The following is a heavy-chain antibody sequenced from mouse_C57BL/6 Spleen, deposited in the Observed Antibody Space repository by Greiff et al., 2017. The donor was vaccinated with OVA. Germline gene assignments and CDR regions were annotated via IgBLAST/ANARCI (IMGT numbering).Heavy chain of an antibody. J-gene: IGHJ1*03. CDR2: ISSGSSTI. Sequence: EVKVEESGGGLVKPGGSLKLSCAASGFTFSDYGMHWVRQAPEKGLEWVAYISSGSSTIYYADTVKGRFTISRDNAKNTLFLQMTSLRSEDTAMYYCARPGYSNWYFDVWGTGTTVTVSS. CDR3: ARPGYSNWYFDV. D-gene: IGHD2-5*01. CDR1: GFTFSDYG. V-gene: IGHV5-17*01.